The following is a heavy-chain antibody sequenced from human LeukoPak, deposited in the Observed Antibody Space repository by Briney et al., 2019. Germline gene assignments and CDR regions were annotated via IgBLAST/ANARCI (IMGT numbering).Heavy chain of an antibody. CDR2: IRGDGADT. CDR3: AKDGFPYVAGPLDY. V-gene: IGHV3-23*01. D-gene: IGHD3-10*02. Sequence: PGGSLRLSCAASGVTFSNYFMTWVRQAPGKGLEWISSIRGDGADTYYADSVKGRFTVSRDNSKNTLYLQMNSLRAEDTAVYYCAKDGFPYVAGPLDYWGQGTLVTVSS. CDR1: GVTFSNYF. J-gene: IGHJ4*02.